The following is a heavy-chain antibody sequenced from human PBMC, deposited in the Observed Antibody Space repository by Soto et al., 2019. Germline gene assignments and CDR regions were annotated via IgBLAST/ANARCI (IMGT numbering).Heavy chain of an antibody. V-gene: IGHV3-15*01. Sequence: GGSLRLSCAASGFTFSNAGISWVRQAPGKGLEWVGRIKSKTDGGTTDYAAPVKGRFTISRDDSKNTLYLQMNSVKTEDTAVYYCTTTWYDELSFDYWGQGTLLTVSS. D-gene: IGHD1-1*01. CDR1: GFTFSNAG. CDR3: TTTWYDELSFDY. J-gene: IGHJ4*02. CDR2: IKSKTDGGTT.